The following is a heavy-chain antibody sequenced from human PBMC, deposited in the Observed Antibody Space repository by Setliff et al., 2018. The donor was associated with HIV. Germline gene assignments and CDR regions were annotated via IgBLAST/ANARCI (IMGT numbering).Heavy chain of an antibody. Sequence: PSETLSLTCAVYGGSFSDYYWTWIRQSPGKGLEWIGEINHRGSTNYNPSLKSRVTVSVDTSKNQFSLKLGSVTAADTAVYYCAKDIPGPAINSGRIKNWFDPWGEGTLVTVSS. CDR3: AKDIPGPAINSGRIKNWFDP. J-gene: IGHJ5*02. CDR2: INHRGST. CDR1: GGSFSDYY. D-gene: IGHD6-19*01. V-gene: IGHV4-34*01.